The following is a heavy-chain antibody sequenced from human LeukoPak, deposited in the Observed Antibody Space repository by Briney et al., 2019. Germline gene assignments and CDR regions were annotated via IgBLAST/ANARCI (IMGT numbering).Heavy chain of an antibody. D-gene: IGHD6-19*01. CDR1: GFTFSSYS. V-gene: IGHV3-21*01. J-gene: IGHJ4*02. Sequence: GGSLRLSCAASGFTFSSYSMNWVRQAPGKGLEWVSSISSSSSYIYYADSVKGRFTISRDNAKNSLYLQMNSLRAEDTAVCYCARLGGIAVAHLDYWGQGTLVTVSS. CDR3: ARLGGIAVAHLDY. CDR2: ISSSSSYI.